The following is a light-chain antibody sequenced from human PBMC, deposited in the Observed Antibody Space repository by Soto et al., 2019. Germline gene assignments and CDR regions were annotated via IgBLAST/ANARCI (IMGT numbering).Light chain of an antibody. CDR3: CSYAGSSTHYV. V-gene: IGLV2-23*01. CDR2: EDT. CDR1: SSDVGNYDL. J-gene: IGLJ1*01. Sequence: SALTQPASVSGSPGQSITISCTGTSSDVGNYDLVSWYQQHPGRAPKLMIYEDTKRPSGVSNRFSASKSGNTASLTVSGLQPEDEADYYCCSYAGSSTHYVFGTGTKVTVL.